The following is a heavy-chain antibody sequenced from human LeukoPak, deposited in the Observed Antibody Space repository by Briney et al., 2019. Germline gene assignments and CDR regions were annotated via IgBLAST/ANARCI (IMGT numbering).Heavy chain of an antibody. CDR1: GFTFSSYA. CDR2: ISGSGGST. D-gene: IGHD1-26*01. CDR3: AKDPASGSYLIWLFDY. Sequence: GGSLRLSCAASGFTFSSYAMSWVRQAPGKGLEWVSAISGSGGSTYYADSVKGRFTISRDNSKNTLYLQMNSLRAEDTAVYYCAKDPASGSYLIWLFDYWGQGTLVTVSS. J-gene: IGHJ4*02. V-gene: IGHV3-23*01.